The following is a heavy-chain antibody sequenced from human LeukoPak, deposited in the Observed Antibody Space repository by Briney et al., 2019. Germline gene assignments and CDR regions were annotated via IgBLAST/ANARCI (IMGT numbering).Heavy chain of an antibody. CDR1: GFTFSSYA. CDR2: ISGSGGST. Sequence: PGGSLRLSCAASGFTFSSYAMSWVRQAPGKGLEWVSAISGSGGSTYYADSVKGRFTISRDNSKNTLYLQMNSLRAEDTAVYYCAKKKSGYSYGMDFDYWGQGTLVTVSS. V-gene: IGHV3-23*01. D-gene: IGHD5-18*01. J-gene: IGHJ4*02. CDR3: AKKKSGYSYGMDFDY.